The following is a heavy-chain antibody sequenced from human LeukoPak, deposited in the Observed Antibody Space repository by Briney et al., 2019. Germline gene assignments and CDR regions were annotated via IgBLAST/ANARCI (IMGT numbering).Heavy chain of an antibody. CDR1: GYSISSGYY. CDR2: IYHSGST. J-gene: IGHJ2*01. Sequence: NPSETLSLTCTVSGYSISSGYYWGWIRQPPGKGLEWIGSIYHSGSTYYNPSLKSRVTISVDTSKNQLSLKLSSVTAADTAVYYCARDPTSSGYYPYWYFDLWGRGTLVTVSS. CDR3: ARDPTSSGYYPYWYFDL. D-gene: IGHD3-22*01. V-gene: IGHV4-38-2*02.